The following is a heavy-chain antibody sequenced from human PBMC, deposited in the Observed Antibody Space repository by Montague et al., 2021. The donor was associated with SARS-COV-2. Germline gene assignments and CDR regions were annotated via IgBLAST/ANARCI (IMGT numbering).Heavy chain of an antibody. CDR3: ARENTVTTFGGPYYIDS. J-gene: IGHJ4*02. V-gene: IGHV4-59*02. Sequence: SETLSLTCIVSGSSVRSYFWSWIRQPPGKGLEWIGNIYGSGSTNYNPSLKSRVTISVGTSKNQFSLKLSAVTAADTAVYYCARENTVTTFGGPYYIDSWGQGTLVTGSA. CDR2: IYGSGST. CDR1: GSSVRSYF. D-gene: IGHD4-17*01.